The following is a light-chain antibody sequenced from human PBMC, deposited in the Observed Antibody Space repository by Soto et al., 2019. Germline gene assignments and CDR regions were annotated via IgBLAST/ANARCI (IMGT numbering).Light chain of an antibody. CDR2: EVN. J-gene: IGLJ2*01. CDR1: SRDVGGYNY. V-gene: IGLV2-8*01. Sequence: QSALTQPPSASGSPGQSVTISCTGTSRDVGGYNYVSWYQQHPGKAPKLMIYEVNKRPSGVPDRFSGFKSGNTASLTVSGLQAEDEADYYCSSYAGSNIVVFGGGTKLTVL. CDR3: SSYAGSNIVV.